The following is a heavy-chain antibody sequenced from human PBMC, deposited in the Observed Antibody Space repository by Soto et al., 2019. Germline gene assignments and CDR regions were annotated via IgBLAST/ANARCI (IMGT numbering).Heavy chain of an antibody. V-gene: IGHV4-59*01. CDR2: IYYSGST. CDR1: GGSISSYY. J-gene: IGHJ6*03. CDR3: ARVGEYNWNDGRLYYYYMDV. D-gene: IGHD1-1*01. Sequence: SETLSLTCTVSGGSISSYYWSWIRQPPGKGLEWIGYIYYSGSTNYNPSLKSRVTISVDTSKNQFSLKLSSVTAADTAVYYCARVGEYNWNDGRLYYYYMDVWGKGTTVTVSS.